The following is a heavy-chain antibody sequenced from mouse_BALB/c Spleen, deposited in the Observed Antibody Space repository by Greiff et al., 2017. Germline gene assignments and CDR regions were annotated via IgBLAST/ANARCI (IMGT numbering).Heavy chain of an antibody. D-gene: IGHD3-3*01. Sequence: EVMLVESGGGLVQPGGSMKLSCVASGFTFSNYWMNWVRQSPEKGLEWVAEIRLKSNNYATHYAESVKGRFTISRDDSKSSVYLQMNNLRAEDTGIYYCTRRGGGTYYFDYWGQGTTLTVSS. CDR3: TRRGGGTYYFDY. J-gene: IGHJ2*01. V-gene: IGHV6-6*02. CDR1: GFTFSNYW. CDR2: IRLKSNNYAT.